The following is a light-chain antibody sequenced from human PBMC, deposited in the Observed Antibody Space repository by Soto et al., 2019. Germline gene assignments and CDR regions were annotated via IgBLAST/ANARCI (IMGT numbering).Light chain of an antibody. Sequence: DIQMTQSPTSLAASVGDRVTITCQASQDLTNYLHWYQQKPGEAPKLLIYDTTTLEEGVPTRFSGGGSGTHFTFTINGLQPEDAAISFCQQYVNLPYTFGQGTKLEFK. V-gene: IGKV1-33*01. CDR1: QDLTNY. CDR2: DTT. J-gene: IGKJ2*01. CDR3: QQYVNLPYT.